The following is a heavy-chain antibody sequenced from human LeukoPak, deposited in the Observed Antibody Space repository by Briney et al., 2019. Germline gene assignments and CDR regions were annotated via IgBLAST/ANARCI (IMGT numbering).Heavy chain of an antibody. CDR3: ARAATRYCSGGSCYRYRTYWYFDL. CDR2: IYYSGST. CDR1: GGSISSYY. Sequence: SETLSLTCTVSGGSISSYYWSWIRQPPGKGLEWIGYIYYSGSTNYSPSLKSRVTISVDTSKNQFSLKLSSVTAADTAVYYCARAATRYCSGGSCYRYRTYWYFDLWGRGTLVTVSS. V-gene: IGHV4-59*01. J-gene: IGHJ2*01. D-gene: IGHD2-15*01.